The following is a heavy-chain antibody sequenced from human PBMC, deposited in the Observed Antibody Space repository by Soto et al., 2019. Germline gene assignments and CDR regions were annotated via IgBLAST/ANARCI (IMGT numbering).Heavy chain of an antibody. V-gene: IGHV3-23*01. J-gene: IGHJ4*02. CDR1: GFTFSTSG. D-gene: IGHD2-2*01. CDR2: IGPNPANT. CDR3: ATARHCSSDACPAAE. Sequence: EVQLLESGGGLVQPGGSLRLSCAASGFTFSTSGMLWVRQPPGEGLEWVSAIGPNPANTKYTDSVKGRFTISRDNSKNTVSLQMSSLRAEDTALYYCATARHCSSDACPAAEWGQGTLITVSS.